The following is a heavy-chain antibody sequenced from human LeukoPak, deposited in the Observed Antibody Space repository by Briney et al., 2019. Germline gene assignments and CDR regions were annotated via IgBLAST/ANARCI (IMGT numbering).Heavy chain of an antibody. CDR1: GGSFSSYY. V-gene: IGHV4-4*07. Sequence: SETLSLTCAVYGGSFSSYYWSWIRQPAGKGLEWIGRIYTSGSTNYNPSLKGRVTMSVDTSKNQFSLKLSSVTAADTAVYYCARDSGSYFGFDYWGQGTLVTVSS. J-gene: IGHJ4*02. CDR2: IYTSGST. D-gene: IGHD1-26*01. CDR3: ARDSGSYFGFDY.